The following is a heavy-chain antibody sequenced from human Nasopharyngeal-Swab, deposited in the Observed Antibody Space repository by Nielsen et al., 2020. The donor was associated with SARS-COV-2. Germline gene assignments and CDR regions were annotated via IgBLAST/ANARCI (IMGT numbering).Heavy chain of an antibody. Sequence: GESLKISCAASGFTFSSYDMSWVRQAPGKGLEWVAVISYDGSNKYYADSVKGRFTISRDNSKNTLYLQMNSLRAEDTAVYYCAKDITGYSSGWFYYYYYMDVWGKGTTVTVSS. CDR3: AKDITGYSSGWFYYYYYMDV. CDR2: ISYDGSNK. V-gene: IGHV3-30*18. J-gene: IGHJ6*03. D-gene: IGHD6-19*01. CDR1: GFTFSSYD.